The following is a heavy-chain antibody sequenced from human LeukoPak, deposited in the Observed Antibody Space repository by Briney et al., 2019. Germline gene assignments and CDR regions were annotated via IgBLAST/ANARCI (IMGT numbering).Heavy chain of an antibody. D-gene: IGHD6-13*01. CDR1: GFTVSSNY. CDR2: IYSGGST. Sequence: GGSLRLSCAASGFTVSSNYMSWVRQAPGKGLEWVSVIYSGGSTYYADSVKGRFTISRDNSKNTLYLQMNSLRAEDTAVYYCARDQGAAAGNDYWGQGTLVTVSS. J-gene: IGHJ4*02. CDR3: ARDQGAAAGNDY. V-gene: IGHV3-66*02.